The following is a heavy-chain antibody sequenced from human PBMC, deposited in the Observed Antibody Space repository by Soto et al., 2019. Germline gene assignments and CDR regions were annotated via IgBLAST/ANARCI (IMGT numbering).Heavy chain of an antibody. CDR1: GYTFTTYD. V-gene: IGHV1-8*01. CDR2: MNPNSGNT. J-gene: IGHJ6*02. Sequence: VKVSCKASGYTFTTYDINWVRQATGQGLEWMGWMNPNSGNTAYAQKFQGRVTLTRDNSIDTAYMEVTSLRSDDTAVYYCARGGAVTNFYYYGLDVWGQGTTVTVSS. D-gene: IGHD4-17*01. CDR3: ARGGAVTNFYYYGLDV.